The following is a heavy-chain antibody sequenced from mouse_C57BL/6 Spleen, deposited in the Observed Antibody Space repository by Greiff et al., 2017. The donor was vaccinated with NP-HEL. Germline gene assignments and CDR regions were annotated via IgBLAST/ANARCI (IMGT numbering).Heavy chain of an antibody. Sequence: DVKLVESGGGLVQPGGSLSLSCAASGFTFTDYYMSWVRQPPGKALEWLGFIRNKANGYTTEYSASVKGRFTISRDNSQSILYLQMNALRAEDSATYYCARYPYLYYYGSSPWYFDVWGTGTTVTVSS. V-gene: IGHV7-3*01. CDR2: IRNKANGYTT. J-gene: IGHJ1*03. CDR3: ARYPYLYYYGSSPWYFDV. CDR1: GFTFTDYY. D-gene: IGHD1-1*01.